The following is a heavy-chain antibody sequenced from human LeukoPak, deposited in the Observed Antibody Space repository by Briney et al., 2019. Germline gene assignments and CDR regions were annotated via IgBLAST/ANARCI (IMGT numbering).Heavy chain of an antibody. V-gene: IGHV4-34*01. D-gene: IGHD2-2*01. Sequence: SETLSLTFPVYGGSFSDYQWSWIRQPPGKGLEGIGEINHSESTNYNPSLNSRVTISVDTFKNQFSLKLSSVTASDTAVYYCASVPDIVVVPASYNWFDPWGQGTLVTVSS. CDR3: ASVPDIVVVPASYNWFDP. J-gene: IGHJ5*02. CDR1: GGSFSDYQ. CDR2: INHSEST.